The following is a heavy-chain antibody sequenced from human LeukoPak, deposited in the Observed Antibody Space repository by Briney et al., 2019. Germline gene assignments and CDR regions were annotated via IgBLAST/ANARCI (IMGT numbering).Heavy chain of an antibody. CDR1: GGTFIIYA. V-gene: IGHV1-69*17. D-gene: IGHD5-24*01. J-gene: IGHJ4*02. CDR3: ARDRSRDGYKYYFDY. Sequence: SVKVSCKASGGTFIIYAISWVRQAPGQGLEWMGRIIPIFGIANYAQKFQGRVTITADKSTSTAYMELSSLRSEDTAVYYCARDRSRDGYKYYFDYWGQGTLVTVSS. CDR2: IIPIFGIA.